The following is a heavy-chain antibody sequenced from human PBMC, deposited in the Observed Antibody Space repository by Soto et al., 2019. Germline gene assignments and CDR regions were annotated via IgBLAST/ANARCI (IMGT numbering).Heavy chain of an antibody. D-gene: IGHD3-10*01. CDR1: GGTLSNYA. V-gene: IGHV1-69*01. Sequence: QVQLVQSGAEVKKPGSSVKVSCKASGGTLSNYALSWVRQAPGQGLEWVGGIIPIFGKSNYAQKFQGRLTVTADESTSTADMELSSLTSEDTAVYYCARGVRTGFYGMDVWGQGTTVTVSS. J-gene: IGHJ6*02. CDR3: ARGVRTGFYGMDV. CDR2: IIPIFGKS.